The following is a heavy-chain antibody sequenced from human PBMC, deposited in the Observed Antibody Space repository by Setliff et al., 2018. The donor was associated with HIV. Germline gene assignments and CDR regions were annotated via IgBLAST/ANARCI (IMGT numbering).Heavy chain of an antibody. J-gene: IGHJ6*03. CDR3: AKDTLPASARGSSMDV. CDR1: GFTFSDSW. CDR2: ITASGPNT. Sequence: GGSLRLSCIGSGFTFSDSWMTWVRQAPGKGLDWVSGITASGPNTYYTDSVKGRFTISRDNAKNSLYLQINSLRVEDMALYYCAKDTLPASARGSSMDVWGKGTTVTVSS. V-gene: IGHV3-23*01.